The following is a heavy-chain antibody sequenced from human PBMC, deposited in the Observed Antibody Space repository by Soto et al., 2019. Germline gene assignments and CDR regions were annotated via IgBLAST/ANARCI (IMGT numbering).Heavy chain of an antibody. J-gene: IGHJ5*02. Sequence: GASVKVSCKASGGTFSSYAISWVRQAPGQGLEWMGEIIPIFGTANYAQKFQGRVTITADESTSTAYMELSSLRSEDTAVYYCARDLRVTIFGVVSGNWFDPWGQGTLVTV. CDR2: IIPIFGTA. D-gene: IGHD3-3*01. V-gene: IGHV1-69*13. CDR3: ARDLRVTIFGVVSGNWFDP. CDR1: GGTFSSYA.